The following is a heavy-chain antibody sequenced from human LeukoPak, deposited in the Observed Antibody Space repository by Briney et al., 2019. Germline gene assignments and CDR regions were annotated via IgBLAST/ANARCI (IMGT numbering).Heavy chain of an antibody. CDR2: IYSGGST. V-gene: IGHV3-66*01. Sequence: GGSLRLSCAASGFTVSSNYMSWVRQAPGKGLEWVSVIYSGGSTYYADSVKGRFTISRDNSKNTLYLQMNSLRAEDTAVYYCARSDDYYDSSGYKFDYWGQGTLVTVSS. CDR1: GFTVSSNY. D-gene: IGHD3-22*01. J-gene: IGHJ4*02. CDR3: ARSDDYYDSSGYKFDY.